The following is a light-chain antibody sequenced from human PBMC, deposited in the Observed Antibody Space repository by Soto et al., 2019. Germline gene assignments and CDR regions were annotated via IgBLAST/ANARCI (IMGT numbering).Light chain of an antibody. CDR2: DTS. Sequence: EVALTQSPATLSLSPGERATLSCRASQSVSKYLAWYQQRPGQAPRLLIYDTSNRATGVPARFSGSGSGTDFTLTISSLEPEDFALYYCHQRDNWPPITFGPGTKVDV. CDR3: HQRDNWPPIT. V-gene: IGKV3-11*01. CDR1: QSVSKY. J-gene: IGKJ3*01.